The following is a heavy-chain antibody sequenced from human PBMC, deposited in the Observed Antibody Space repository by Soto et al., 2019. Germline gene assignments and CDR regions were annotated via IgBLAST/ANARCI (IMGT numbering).Heavy chain of an antibody. V-gene: IGHV4-30-4*01. CDR2: IYYSGST. Sequence: QVQLQESGPGLVKPSQTLSLTCTVSGGSISSGDYYWSWIRQPPGKGLEWIGYIYYSGSTYYNPSLKSRVXXXVXXSKNQFSLKLSSVIAADTAVYYCARERPDGSRLAPWGQGTLVTVSS. J-gene: IGHJ5*02. CDR3: ARERPDGSRLAP. D-gene: IGHD6-13*01. CDR1: GGSISSGDYY.